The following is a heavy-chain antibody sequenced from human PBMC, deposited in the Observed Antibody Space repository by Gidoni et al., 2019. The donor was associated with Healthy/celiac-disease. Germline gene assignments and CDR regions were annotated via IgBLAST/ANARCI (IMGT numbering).Heavy chain of an antibody. D-gene: IGHD1-1*01. Sequence: QVQLVQSGAEVKKPGASVKVSCKESGYTFTSYSMNWVRQAPGQGLEWMGIINPSAGSTSYAQKFQGRVTMTRDTSTSTVYMELSSLRSEDTAVYYCARENGGYFDYWGQGTLVTVSS. CDR2: INPSAGST. CDR3: ARENGGYFDY. V-gene: IGHV1-46*01. CDR1: GYTFTSYS. J-gene: IGHJ4*02.